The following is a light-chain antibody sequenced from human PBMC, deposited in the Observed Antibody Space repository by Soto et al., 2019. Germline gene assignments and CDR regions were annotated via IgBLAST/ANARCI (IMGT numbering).Light chain of an antibody. J-gene: IGKJ1*01. Sequence: EIVMTQSPATLSVSPGERATLSCRASQSVSSNLAWYQQKPGQAPRLLIYDASTRATGIPARFSGSGSGKEVTLTISSLQSEDFAVYYCQQYNNWGTFGQGTKVEIE. CDR2: DAS. V-gene: IGKV3-15*01. CDR1: QSVSSN. CDR3: QQYNNWGT.